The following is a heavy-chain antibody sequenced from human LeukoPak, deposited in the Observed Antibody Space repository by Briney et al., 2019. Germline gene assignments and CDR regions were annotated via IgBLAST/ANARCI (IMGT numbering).Heavy chain of an antibody. J-gene: IGHJ4*02. Sequence: GGSLRLSCAASRFTFSGYAMSWVRQAPGKGLEWVSTITGSGDTTYYADSVKGRFTISRDNSKNTPYLQMNSLRAEDTAVYYCAKARGYCSGGTCYSGFDYWGQGTLVTVSS. CDR2: ITGSGDTT. D-gene: IGHD2-15*01. CDR3: AKARGYCSGGTCYSGFDY. CDR1: RFTFSGYA. V-gene: IGHV3-23*01.